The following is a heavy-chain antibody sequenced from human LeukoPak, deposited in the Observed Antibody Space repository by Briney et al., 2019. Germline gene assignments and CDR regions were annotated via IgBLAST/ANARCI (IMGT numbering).Heavy chain of an antibody. J-gene: IGHJ4*02. CDR1: GYTFTAYR. V-gene: IGHV5-51*01. D-gene: IGHD6-13*01. CDR3: ARQGYNSTWDRYLAY. CDR2: IYPGDSDV. Sequence: GESLKISCKGSGYTFTAYRIAWVRQMPGKGLEWMGIIYPGDSDVRYSPSFQGQVTISADKSISTAYLQWSSLQASDTAMYYCARQGYNSTWDRYLAYWGQGTQVTVSS.